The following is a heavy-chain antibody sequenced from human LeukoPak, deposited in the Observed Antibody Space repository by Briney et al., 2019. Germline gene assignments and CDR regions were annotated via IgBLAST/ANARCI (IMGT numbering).Heavy chain of an antibody. Sequence: GGSLRLSCAAAGFTFSGYRMNWVRQAPGKGLEWASSISTSGTSSYYADSLKGRFTISRDNAEKSLHLQMISLRAEDTAVYYCARANMGNSFDYWGQGTLVTVSS. V-gene: IGHV3-21*01. J-gene: IGHJ4*02. CDR3: ARANMGNSFDY. CDR2: ISTSGTSS. D-gene: IGHD1-26*01. CDR1: GFTFSGYR.